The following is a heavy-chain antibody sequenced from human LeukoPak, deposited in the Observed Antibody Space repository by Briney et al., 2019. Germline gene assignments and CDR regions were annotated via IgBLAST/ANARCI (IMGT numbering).Heavy chain of an antibody. CDR2: ISGSGGST. CDR1: GFTFSNAW. CDR3: AKDNYDSSGYYYWVAFDI. V-gene: IGHV3-23*01. J-gene: IGHJ3*02. Sequence: GGSLRLSCAASGFTFSNAWMSWVRQAPGKGLEWVSAISGSGGSTYYADSVKGRFTISRDNAKNSLYLQMNSLRAEDTAVYYCAKDNYDSSGYYYWVAFDIWGQGTMVTVSS. D-gene: IGHD3-22*01.